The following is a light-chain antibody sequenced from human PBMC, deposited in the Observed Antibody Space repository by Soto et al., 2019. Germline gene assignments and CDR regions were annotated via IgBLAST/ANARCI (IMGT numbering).Light chain of an antibody. CDR3: QQDCNLPPT. J-gene: IGKJ1*01. CDR1: QSVSSSY. CDR2: GAS. V-gene: IGKV3D-7*01. Sequence: PGESVTLSCRASQSVSSSYLTWYQQKPGQAPSLLIYGASTRATSIPARFSGSGSGTDFTLTISSLLPEDFAVYYCQQDCNLPPTFVQGTKVDI.